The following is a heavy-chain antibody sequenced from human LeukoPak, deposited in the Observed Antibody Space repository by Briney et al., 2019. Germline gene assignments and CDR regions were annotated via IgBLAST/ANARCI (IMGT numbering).Heavy chain of an antibody. V-gene: IGHV3-30*04. CDR3: AKVDGNYDSVWYYYYYMDV. Sequence: GGSLRLSCAASGFTFSNYIMHWVRQAPGKGLEWVAVISYDGSNKYYADSVKGRFTISRDNSKNTLYLQMNSLRAEDTAVYYCAKVDGNYDSVWYYYYYMDVWGKGTTVTVSS. J-gene: IGHJ6*03. CDR2: ISYDGSNK. CDR1: GFTFSNYI. D-gene: IGHD3-22*01.